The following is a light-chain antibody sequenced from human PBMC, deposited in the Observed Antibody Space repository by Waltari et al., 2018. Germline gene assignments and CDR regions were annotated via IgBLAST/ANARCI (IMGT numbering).Light chain of an antibody. CDR2: AAS. CDR3: QQLNSYPFT. J-gene: IGKJ3*01. Sequence: DIQLTQSPSFLSASVGDRVTITCRASQGISSYLAWYQQKPGKAPKLLIYAASTLQTGVPSRFSGSESGTEFTLTISSLQPEDFATYDCQQLNSYPFTFGPGTKVAIK. CDR1: QGISSY. V-gene: IGKV1-9*01.